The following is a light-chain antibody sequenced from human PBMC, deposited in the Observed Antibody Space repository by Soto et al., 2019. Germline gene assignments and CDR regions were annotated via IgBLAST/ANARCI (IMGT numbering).Light chain of an antibody. J-gene: IGLJ3*02. CDR2: DVT. V-gene: IGLV2-8*01. CDR1: SSDVGAYNY. Sequence: QSALTQPPSASGSPGQSVTISCTGTSSDVGAYNYVSWYQQHPGKAPKLMIYDVTKRPSGVPDRFSGSKSGNTASLTVSGLKAEDEADYYCTSYAGSSIWVFGGGTKLTVL. CDR3: TSYAGSSIWV.